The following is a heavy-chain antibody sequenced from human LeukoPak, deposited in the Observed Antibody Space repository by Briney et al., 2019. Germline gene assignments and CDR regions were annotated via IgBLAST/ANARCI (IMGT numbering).Heavy chain of an antibody. V-gene: IGHV3-48*04. D-gene: IGHD2-2*01. CDR2: ISSRGSTI. CDR1: GFTFSTSW. CDR3: ARDGCSSTSCYDY. Sequence: GGSVRLSCADSGFTFSTSWMAWVRQAPGKGLEWVSYISSRGSTIYYADSVKGRFTISRDNAKNSLYLQMNSLRAEDTAVYYCARDGCSSTSCYDYWGQGTLVTVSS. J-gene: IGHJ4*02.